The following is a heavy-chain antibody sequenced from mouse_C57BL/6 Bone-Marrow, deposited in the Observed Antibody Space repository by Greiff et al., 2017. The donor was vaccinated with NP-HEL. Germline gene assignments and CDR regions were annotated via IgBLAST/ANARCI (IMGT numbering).Heavy chain of an antibody. CDR3: AREDAYYRNYDWYFEV. J-gene: IGHJ1*03. CDR1: GYTFTDYY. Sequence: EVQLQQSGPELVKPGASVKISCKASGYTFTDYYMNWVKQSHGTSLEWIGDINPNNGGTSYNQKFKGKATLTVDKSSSTAYMELRRLTSEDSAVYYGAREDAYYRNYDWYFEVWGTGTTVTVSS. V-gene: IGHV1-26*01. CDR2: INPNNGGT. D-gene: IGHD2-5*01.